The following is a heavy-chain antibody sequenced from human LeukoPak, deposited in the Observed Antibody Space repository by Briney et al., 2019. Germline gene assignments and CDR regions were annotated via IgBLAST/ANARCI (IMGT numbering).Heavy chain of an antibody. J-gene: IGHJ3*02. D-gene: IGHD3-3*01. CDR1: GFTFSSYW. CDR3: ARDELVDDFWSGYRAFDI. V-gene: IGHV3-74*01. CDR2: INTDGSST. Sequence: AGGSLRLSCAASGFTFSSYWMHWVRQAPGKGLVWVSRINTDGSSTSYADSVKGRFTISRDNAKNTLYLQMNSLRAEDTAVYYCARDELVDDFWSGYRAFDIWGQGTMVTVSS.